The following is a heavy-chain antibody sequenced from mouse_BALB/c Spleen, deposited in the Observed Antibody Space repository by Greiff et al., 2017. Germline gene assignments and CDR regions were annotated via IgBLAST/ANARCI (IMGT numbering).Heavy chain of an antibody. D-gene: IGHD4-1*01. Sequence: VQLQQSGAELVRPGASVTLSCKASGYTFTDYEMHWVKQTPVHGLEWIGAIDPETGGTAYNQKFKGKATLTADKSSSTAYMELRSLTSEDSAVYYCTRVSGPHWYFDVWGAGTTVTVSS. CDR2: IDPETGGT. CDR1: GYTFTDYE. CDR3: TRVSGPHWYFDV. V-gene: IGHV1-15*01. J-gene: IGHJ1*01.